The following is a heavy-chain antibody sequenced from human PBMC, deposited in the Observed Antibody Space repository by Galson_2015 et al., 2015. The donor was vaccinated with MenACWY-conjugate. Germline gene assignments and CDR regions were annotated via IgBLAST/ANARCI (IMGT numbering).Heavy chain of an antibody. CDR1: GYIFTTYW. CDR2: ISPGDSNI. CDR3: ARHPPGGRGLDV. V-gene: IGHV5-51*01. Sequence: QSGAEVKKSGESLKISCRGSGYIFTTYWIAWVRQMPGRGLEWVGLISPGDSNIRYSPSFQGQVTISADKSISTAYLQWSSLKASDTAMYYCARHPPGGRGLDVWGQGTTVTVSS. J-gene: IGHJ6*02. D-gene: IGHD1-26*01.